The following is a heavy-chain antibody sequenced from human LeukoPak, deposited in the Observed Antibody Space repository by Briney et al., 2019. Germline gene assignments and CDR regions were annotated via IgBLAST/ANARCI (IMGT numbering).Heavy chain of an antibody. Sequence: GGSLRLSCEASGFTFSTYEMNWVRQTPGKGLEWVSCIGSSGSTIYYADSVKGRFTISRDNGKNSLYLQMNSLRAEDTAVYYCARDPGRRDSSGYYYVFGDNDYWGQGTLVTVSS. J-gene: IGHJ4*02. CDR3: ARDPGRRDSSGYYYVFGDNDY. V-gene: IGHV3-48*03. CDR1: GFTFSTYE. CDR2: IGSSGSTI. D-gene: IGHD3-22*01.